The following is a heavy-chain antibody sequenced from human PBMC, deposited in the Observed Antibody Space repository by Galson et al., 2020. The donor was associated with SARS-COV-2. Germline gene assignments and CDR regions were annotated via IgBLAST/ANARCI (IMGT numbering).Heavy chain of an antibody. J-gene: IGHJ4*02. CDR3: AMPGSGSYYNSFDY. CDR1: GFTFSSYG. CDR2: ISYDGSNK. Sequence: GESLKISCAASGFTFSSYGMHWVRQAPGKGLEWVAAISYDGSNKYYADSVKGRFTISRDNSKNTLYLQMNSLRAEDTAVYYCAMPGSGSYYNSFDYWGQGTLVTVSS. D-gene: IGHD3-10*01. V-gene: IGHV3-30*03.